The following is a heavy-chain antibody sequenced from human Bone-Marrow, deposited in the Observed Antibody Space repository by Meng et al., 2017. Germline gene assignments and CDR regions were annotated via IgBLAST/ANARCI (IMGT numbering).Heavy chain of an antibody. V-gene: IGHV4-59*12. CDR1: GGSISSYY. CDR3: ARGPRVYIAVAGTFPIYGMDV. J-gene: IGHJ6*02. CDR2: IYYSGGT. Sequence: SETLSLTCTVSGGSISSYYWSWIRQPPGKGLEWIGYIYYSGGTNYNPSLKSRVTISVDTSKNQFSLKLSSVTAADTAVYYCARGPRVYIAVAGTFPIYGMDVWGQGTTVTVSS. D-gene: IGHD6-19*01.